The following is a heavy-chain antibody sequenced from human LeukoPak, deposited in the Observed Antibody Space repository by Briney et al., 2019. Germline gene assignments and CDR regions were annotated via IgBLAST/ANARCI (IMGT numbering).Heavy chain of an antibody. Sequence: GASVKVSCKASGGTFSSYAISWVRQAPGQGLEWMGRIIPILGIANYAQKFQGRVTITADKSTSTAYMELSSLRSEDTAVYYCARDQSVIAVAYDYWGQGTLVTVSS. D-gene: IGHD6-19*01. CDR2: IIPILGIA. V-gene: IGHV1-69*04. CDR1: GGTFSSYA. CDR3: ARDQSVIAVAYDY. J-gene: IGHJ4*02.